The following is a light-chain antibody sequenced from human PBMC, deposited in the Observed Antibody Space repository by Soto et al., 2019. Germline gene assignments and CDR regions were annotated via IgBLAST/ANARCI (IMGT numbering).Light chain of an antibody. J-gene: IGKJ1*01. CDR1: QSISSW. Sequence: DIQMTQSPSTLSASVGDRVTITCRASQSISSWLAWYQQKPGKAPKLLIYDASSLESGVPSRFSGSGSGTEFTLTISRLQPDDYATYWCQQYKSSTTFGQGTKVDIK. CDR3: QQYKSSTT. CDR2: DAS. V-gene: IGKV1-5*01.